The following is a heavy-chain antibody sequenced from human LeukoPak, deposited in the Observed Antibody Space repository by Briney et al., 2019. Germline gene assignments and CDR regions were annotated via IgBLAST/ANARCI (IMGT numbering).Heavy chain of an antibody. CDR1: GFTVSSNY. V-gene: IGHV3-53*01. Sequence: PGGSLRLSCAASGFTVSSNYMSWVRQAPGKGLEWVSVIYSGGSTYYADSVKGRFTISRDSSKNTLYLQMNSLRAEDTAVYYCARATSRIAARPNNPYYYGMDVRGQGTTVTVSS. D-gene: IGHD6-6*01. J-gene: IGHJ6*02. CDR2: IYSGGST. CDR3: ARATSRIAARPNNPYYYGMDV.